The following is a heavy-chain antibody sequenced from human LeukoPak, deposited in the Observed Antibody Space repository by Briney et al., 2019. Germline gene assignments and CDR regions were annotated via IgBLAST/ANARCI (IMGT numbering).Heavy chain of an antibody. D-gene: IGHD6-19*01. V-gene: IGHV5-10-1*01. J-gene: IGHJ4*02. Sequence: GESLQISCKGSGSIFTSYWISWGRPLPGKGREWMGRIDPSDSYTNYSPSFQGHVTISADKSISTAYLQWSSLKASDTAMYYCARQRVAGRYYFDYWGQGTLVTVSS. CDR1: GSIFTSYW. CDR2: IDPSDSYT. CDR3: ARQRVAGRYYFDY.